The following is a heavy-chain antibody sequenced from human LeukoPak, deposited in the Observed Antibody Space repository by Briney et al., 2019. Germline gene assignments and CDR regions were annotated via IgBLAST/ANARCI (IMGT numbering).Heavy chain of an antibody. CDR2: ISAYNGNT. V-gene: IGHV1-18*01. D-gene: IGHD3-9*01. CDR1: GYTFTSYD. J-gene: IGHJ4*02. CDR3: ARDSYYDIPSDY. Sequence: ASVKVSCKASGYTFTSYDISWVRQAPGQGLEWMGWISAYNGNTDYAQKLQGRVTMTTDTSTSTAYMELRSLRSDDTAVYYCARDSYYDIPSDYWGQGTLVTVSS.